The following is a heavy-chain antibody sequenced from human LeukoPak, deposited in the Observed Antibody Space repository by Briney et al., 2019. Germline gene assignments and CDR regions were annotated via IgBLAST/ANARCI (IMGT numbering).Heavy chain of an antibody. CDR3: ARDTYTSSWYHDAFDI. J-gene: IGHJ3*02. D-gene: IGHD6-13*01. CDR2: INPYSGGT. CDR1: GYTFTTYF. Sequence: ASVKVSCKASGYTFTTYFMHWVRQAPGQGLEWMGWINPYSGGTNSAQKLQGRVTMTRDTSISTAYMELSRLRSDDTAVYYCARDTYTSSWYHDAFDIWGQGTMVTVSS. V-gene: IGHV1-2*02.